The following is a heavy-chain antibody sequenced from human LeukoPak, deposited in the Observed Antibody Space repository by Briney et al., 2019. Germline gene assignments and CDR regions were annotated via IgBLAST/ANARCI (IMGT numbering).Heavy chain of an antibody. J-gene: IGHJ6*03. CDR2: ISAYNGNT. CDR1: GYTFTSYG. V-gene: IGHV1-18*01. CDR3: ARAPAPAAMKTYYYYYRDV. Sequence: ASVKVSCKASGYTFTSYGISWVRQAPGQGLEWMGWISAYNGNTNYAQKLQGRVTMTTDTSTSTAYMELRSLRSDDTAVYYYARAPAPAAMKTYYYYYRDVWGKGTTVPVPS. D-gene: IGHD2-2*01.